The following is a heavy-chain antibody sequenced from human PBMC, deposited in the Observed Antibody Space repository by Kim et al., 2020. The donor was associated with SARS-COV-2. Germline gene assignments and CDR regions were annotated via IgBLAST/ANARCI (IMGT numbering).Heavy chain of an antibody. CDR1: GNTLTSYG. J-gene: IGHJ3*02. CDR2: ISTYNGKT. CDR3: AWIGYCSTIDCDGDAFDI. Sequence: ASVKVSCKASGNTLTSYGMSWVRQAPGQGLEWVGWISTYNGKTKYAQKVQGRITMTTDASTNTAYMELRSLRSDDTAVYYCAWIGYCSTIDCDGDAFDIWGQGTKDAVSS. D-gene: IGHD2-2*01. V-gene: IGHV1-18*04.